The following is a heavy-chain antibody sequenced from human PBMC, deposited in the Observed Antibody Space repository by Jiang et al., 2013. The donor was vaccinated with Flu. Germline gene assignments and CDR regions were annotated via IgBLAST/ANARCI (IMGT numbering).Heavy chain of an antibody. CDR3: ARGSLWFGEYQFDY. D-gene: IGHD3-10*01. J-gene: IGHJ4*02. CDR1: GGSFSGYY. V-gene: IGHV4-34*01. Sequence: LLKPSETLSLTCAVYGGSFSGYYWSWIRQPPGKGLEWIGEINHSGSTNYNPSLKSRVTISVDTSKNQFSLKLSSVTAADTAVYYCARGSLWFGEYQFDYWGQGTLVTVSS. CDR2: INHSGST.